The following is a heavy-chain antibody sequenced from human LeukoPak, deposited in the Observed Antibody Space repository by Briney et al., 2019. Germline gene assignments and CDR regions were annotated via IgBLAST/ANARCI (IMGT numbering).Heavy chain of an antibody. Sequence: SQTLSLTCTVSGGSISSGDYYWSWIRQRPGTGLEWIGYIYYSGSTYYNPSLKSRVTISVDTSKNQFSLKLSSVTAADTAVYYCARVSREDTAMINYFDYWGQGTLVTVSS. V-gene: IGHV4-30-4*08. CDR3: ARVSREDTAMINYFDY. J-gene: IGHJ4*02. CDR1: GGSISSGDYY. D-gene: IGHD5-18*01. CDR2: IYYSGST.